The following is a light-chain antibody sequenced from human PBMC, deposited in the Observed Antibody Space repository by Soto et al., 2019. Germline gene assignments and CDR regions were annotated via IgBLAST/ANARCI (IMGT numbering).Light chain of an antibody. V-gene: IGLV2-8*01. J-gene: IGLJ2*01. CDR2: EVS. Sequence: QSALTQPPSASGSPGQSVTISCTGTSSDVGGYNYVSWYQQHSGKAPKLIIYEVSKRPLGVPDRFSGSKSGNTASLTVSGLQAEDEADYYCSSYAGNNNFVVFGGGTKVTVL. CDR1: SSDVGGYNY. CDR3: SSYAGNNNFVV.